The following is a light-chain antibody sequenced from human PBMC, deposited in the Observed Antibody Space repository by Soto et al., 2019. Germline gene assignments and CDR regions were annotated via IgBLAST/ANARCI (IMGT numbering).Light chain of an antibody. CDR2: DDS. Sequence: SYELTQPPSVSVAPGQTARITCGEDNIGTKSVHWYQQKPGQAPVLVVSDDSDRPSGIPERFSGSNSGNTATLTISRVEGGDEADYYCQVWDSGSDHPVFGGGTKLTVL. CDR3: QVWDSGSDHPV. J-gene: IGLJ2*01. CDR1: NIGTKS. V-gene: IGLV3-21*02.